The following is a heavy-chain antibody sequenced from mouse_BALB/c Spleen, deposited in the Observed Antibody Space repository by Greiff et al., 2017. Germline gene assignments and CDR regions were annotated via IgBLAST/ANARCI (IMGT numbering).Heavy chain of an antibody. CDR1: GYTFTSYW. CDR2: IAPGSGST. Sequence: DLVKPGASVKLSCKASGYTFTSYWINWIKQRPGQGLEWIGRIAPGSGSTYYNEMFKGKATLTVDTSSSTAYIQLSSLSSEDSAVYFCARTPHYYGSSSYYFDYWGQGTTLTVAS. V-gene: IGHV1S41*01. CDR3: ARTPHYYGSSSYYFDY. D-gene: IGHD1-1*01. J-gene: IGHJ2*01.